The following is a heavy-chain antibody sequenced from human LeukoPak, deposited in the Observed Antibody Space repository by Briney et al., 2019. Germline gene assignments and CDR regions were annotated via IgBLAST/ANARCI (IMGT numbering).Heavy chain of an antibody. CDR2: IYYSGST. J-gene: IGHJ5*02. D-gene: IGHD2-2*01. V-gene: IGHV4-59*01. CDR1: DGSISSYY. Sequence: SETLSLTCTVSDGSISSYYWSWIRQPPGKGLEWIGYIYYSGSTNYNPSLKSRVTISVDTSKNQFSLKLSSVTAADTAVYYCARGCSSTSCTPWGQGTLVTVSS. CDR3: ARGCSSTSCTP.